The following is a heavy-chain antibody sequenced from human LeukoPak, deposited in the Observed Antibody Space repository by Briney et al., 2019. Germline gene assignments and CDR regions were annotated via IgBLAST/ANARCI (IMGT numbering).Heavy chain of an antibody. CDR2: ISSSSSYI. V-gene: IGHV3-21*04. Sequence: GGSLRLSCAASGFTFSSYSMNWVRQAPGKGLEWVSSISSSSSYIYYADSVKGRFTISRDNAKNSLYLQMNSLRAEDTAVYYCAREGSSSWYGYYFDYWGQGTLVTVSS. D-gene: IGHD6-13*01. CDR3: AREGSSSWYGYYFDY. CDR1: GFTFSSYS. J-gene: IGHJ4*02.